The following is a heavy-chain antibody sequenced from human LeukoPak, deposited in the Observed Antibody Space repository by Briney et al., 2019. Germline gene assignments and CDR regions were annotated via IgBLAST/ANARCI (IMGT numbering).Heavy chain of an antibody. V-gene: IGHV3-30-3*01. Sequence: PGGSLRLSCAASGFTFSSYAMHWVRQAPGKGLEWVAVISYDGSNKYYADSVKGRFTISRDNSKNTLYLQMNSLRAEDTAVYYCARDPGRGYSYGYLAHWGQGTLVTVSS. CDR2: ISYDGSNK. J-gene: IGHJ4*02. CDR3: ARDPGRGYSYGYLAH. CDR1: GFTFSSYA. D-gene: IGHD5-18*01.